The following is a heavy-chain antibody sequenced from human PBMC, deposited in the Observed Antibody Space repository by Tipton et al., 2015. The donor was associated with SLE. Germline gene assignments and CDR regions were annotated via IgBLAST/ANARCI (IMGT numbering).Heavy chain of an antibody. CDR3: ARVQAYEGFDP. D-gene: IGHD3-16*01. CDR1: GGSISTSY. CDR2: IYSRGSS. Sequence: TLSLTCTVSGGSISTSYWSWIRQPPGRGLEWLGFIYSRGSSSYNPSLQSRVTISVDTSKNQFSLKLSSVTAADTAVYYCARVQAYEGFDPWGQGTLVTVSS. V-gene: IGHV4-59*12. J-gene: IGHJ5*02.